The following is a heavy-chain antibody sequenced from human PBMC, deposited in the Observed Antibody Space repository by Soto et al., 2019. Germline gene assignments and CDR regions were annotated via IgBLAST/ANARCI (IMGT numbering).Heavy chain of an antibody. D-gene: IGHD4-17*01. CDR2: ISGSGGST. V-gene: IGHV3-23*01. CDR3: AKDRSSRNFGAAFSGDY. Sequence: GGSLRLSCEVSGFYFNNYGINWVRQAPGKGLEWVSAISGSGGSTYYADSVKGRFTISRDSSKNTLYLQVNSLRAEDTAVYYCAKDRSSRNFGAAFSGDYWGQGTLVTVSS. CDR1: GFYFNNYG. J-gene: IGHJ4*02.